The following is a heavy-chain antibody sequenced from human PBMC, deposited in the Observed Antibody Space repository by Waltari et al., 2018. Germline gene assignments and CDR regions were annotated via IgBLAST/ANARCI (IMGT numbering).Heavy chain of an antibody. CDR2: IRYDGRNK. D-gene: IGHD2-2*02. CDR1: GFTFSSYG. V-gene: IGHV3-30*02. Sequence: QVQLVESGGGVVQPGGSLRLSCAASGFTFSSYGMHWVRQAPGKWLELVAFIRYDGRNKYYADSVKGRFTISRDNSKNTLYLQMNSLRAEDTAVYYCAKSEAATPFDYWGQGTLVTVSS. CDR3: AKSEAATPFDY. J-gene: IGHJ4*02.